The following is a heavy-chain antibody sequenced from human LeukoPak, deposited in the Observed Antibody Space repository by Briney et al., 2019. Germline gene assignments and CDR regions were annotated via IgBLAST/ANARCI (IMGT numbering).Heavy chain of an antibody. CDR2: IYYSGST. CDR3: AREPRGSGSLDY. D-gene: IGHD3-10*01. CDR1: GGSISSGGYY. Sequence: SETLSLTCTVSGGSISSGGYYWSWIRQHPGKGLEWIGYIYYSGSTYYNPSLKSRVTISVDTSKNQFSLKLSSVTVADTAVYYCAREPRGSGSLDYWGQGTLVTVSS. J-gene: IGHJ4*02. V-gene: IGHV4-31*03.